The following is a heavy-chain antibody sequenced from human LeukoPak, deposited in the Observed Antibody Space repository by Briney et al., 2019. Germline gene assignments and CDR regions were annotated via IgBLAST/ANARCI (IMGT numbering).Heavy chain of an antibody. CDR3: ARTPPYFDY. V-gene: IGHV3-7*01. CDR1: GFISSAYW. CDR2: IKQDGGEE. Sequence: GGSLRLSCAASGFISSAYWMSWVCQAPGKGLEWVANIKQDGGEEYYVDSVKGRFTISRDNAKNSLYLQMNSLRAEDTAVYYCARTPPYFDYWGQGTLVTVSS. J-gene: IGHJ4*02.